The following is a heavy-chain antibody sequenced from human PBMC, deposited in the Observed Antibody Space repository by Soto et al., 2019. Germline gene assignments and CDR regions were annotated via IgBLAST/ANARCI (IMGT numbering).Heavy chain of an antibody. V-gene: IGHV3-11*06. Sequence: GGSLRLSCAASGFTFSDYYMSWIRQAPGKGLEWVSYISSSSSYTNYADSVKGRFTISRDNAKNSLYLQVNSLRAEDTAVYYCARKKYYFDYWGQGTLVTVSS. CDR3: ARKKYYFDY. CDR2: ISSSSSYT. CDR1: GFTFSDYY. J-gene: IGHJ4*02.